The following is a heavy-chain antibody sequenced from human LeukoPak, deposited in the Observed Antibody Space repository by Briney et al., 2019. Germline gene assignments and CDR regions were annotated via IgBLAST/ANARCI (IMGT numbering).Heavy chain of an antibody. CDR1: GGSISSSSYY. V-gene: IGHV4-39*01. D-gene: IGHD6-13*01. Sequence: PSETLSLTCTVSGGSISSSSYYWGWIRQPPGKGLEWIGSIYYSGSTYYNPSLKSRVTISVDTSKNQFSLKLSPVTAADTAVYYCARHPLSSSWYGPIDYWGQGTLVTVSS. CDR3: ARHPLSSSWYGPIDY. CDR2: IYYSGST. J-gene: IGHJ4*02.